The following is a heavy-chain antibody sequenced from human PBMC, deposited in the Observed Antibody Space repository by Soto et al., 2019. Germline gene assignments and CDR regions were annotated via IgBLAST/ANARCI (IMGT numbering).Heavy chain of an antibody. J-gene: IGHJ5*02. D-gene: IGHD4-17*01. CDR1: GYSFTSYW. CDR2: ISPGDSDT. V-gene: IGHV5-51*01. CDR3: AIKRAITHDYGDYGWFDT. Sequence: GGSLRLSCEGSGYSFTSYWIGWVRQMPGKGLEWMGIISPGDSDTRYSPSFQGQVTISADKSISTAYLQWSSLKASDTAMYYCAIKRAITHDYGDYGWFDTWGQGTLVTVSS.